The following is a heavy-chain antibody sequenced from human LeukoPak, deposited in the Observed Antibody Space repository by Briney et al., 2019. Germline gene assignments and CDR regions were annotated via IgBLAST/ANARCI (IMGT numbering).Heavy chain of an antibody. CDR1: GGSISSNSYF. CDR3: ARNRANAFDI. J-gene: IGHJ3*02. CDR2: VYYSGNT. D-gene: IGHD1/OR15-1a*01. V-gene: IGHV4-39*01. Sequence: PSETLSLTCTVSGGSISSNSYFWGWIRQPPGKGLEWIGSVYYSGNTYYNASLKSRVTIPVDTSKNQFSLKLSSVTAADTAVYYCARNRANAFDIWGQGTMVTVSS.